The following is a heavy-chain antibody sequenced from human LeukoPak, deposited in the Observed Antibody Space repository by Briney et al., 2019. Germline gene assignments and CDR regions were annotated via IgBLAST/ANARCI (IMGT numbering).Heavy chain of an antibody. CDR3: ARVVGDPHYYGSGSDFDY. Sequence: ASVKVSCKASGYTFTDYYMHWVRQAPGQGLEWMGWINPNSGGTNYAQKFQGRVTVTRDTSINTAYVELSRLRSDDTAVYYCARVVGDPHYYGSGSDFDYWGQGTLVTVSS. V-gene: IGHV1-2*02. D-gene: IGHD3-10*01. J-gene: IGHJ4*02. CDR2: INPNSGGT. CDR1: GYTFTDYY.